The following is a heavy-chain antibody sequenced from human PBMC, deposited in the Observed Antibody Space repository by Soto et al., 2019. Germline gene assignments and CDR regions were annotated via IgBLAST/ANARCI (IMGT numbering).Heavy chain of an antibody. CDR2: IYSGGST. CDR1: GFTVSSNY. Sequence: PGGSLRLSCAASGFTVSSNYMSWVRQAPGKGLEWVSVIYSGGSTYYADSVKGRFTISRDNSKNTLYLQMNSLRAEDTAVYYCVRDRYYSNYEVRWFDPWGQGTLVTVSS. D-gene: IGHD4-4*01. J-gene: IGHJ5*02. V-gene: IGHV3-66*01. CDR3: VRDRYYSNYEVRWFDP.